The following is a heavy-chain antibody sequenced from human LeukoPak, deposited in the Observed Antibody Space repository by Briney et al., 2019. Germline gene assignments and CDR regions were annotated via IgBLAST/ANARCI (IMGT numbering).Heavy chain of an antibody. D-gene: IGHD1-14*01. Sequence: SVKVSCKASGGTFSSYAISWVRQAPGQGLEWMGGIIPIFGTANYARKFQGRVTITADESTSTAYMELSSLRSEDTAVYYCARSQGGTEGENDAFDIWGQGTMVTVSS. J-gene: IGHJ3*02. CDR1: GGTFSSYA. CDR2: IIPIFGTA. V-gene: IGHV1-69*13. CDR3: ARSQGGTEGENDAFDI.